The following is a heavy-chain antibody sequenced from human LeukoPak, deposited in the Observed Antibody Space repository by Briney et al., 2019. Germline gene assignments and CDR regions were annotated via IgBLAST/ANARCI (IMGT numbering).Heavy chain of an antibody. V-gene: IGHV3-30*02. D-gene: IGHD6-13*01. CDR3: AKDRGTWSYTDY. Sequence: GGSLRLSCAASGFTFSSYGMHWVRQAPGKGLEWMAFIRFDGTNQYYADSVKGRFTISGDNSKNTLYLQMNSLRADDAAVYYCAKDRGTWSYTDYWGQGTLVTVSS. CDR1: GFTFSSYG. J-gene: IGHJ4*02. CDR2: IRFDGTNQ.